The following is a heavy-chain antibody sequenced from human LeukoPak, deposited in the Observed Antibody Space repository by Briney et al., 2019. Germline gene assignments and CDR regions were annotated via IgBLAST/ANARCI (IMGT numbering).Heavy chain of an antibody. J-gene: IGHJ4*02. D-gene: IGHD4-17*01. CDR1: GFTFSSYE. Sequence: GGSLRLSCAASGFTFSSYEMNWVRQAPGKGLEWVSYISSSGSTIYYADSVKGRFTISRDNAKNSLYLQMNSLRAEDTAVYYCARDSKRTVTIDYWGQGTLVTVSS. CDR3: ARDSKRTVTIDY. CDR2: ISSSGSTI. V-gene: IGHV3-48*03.